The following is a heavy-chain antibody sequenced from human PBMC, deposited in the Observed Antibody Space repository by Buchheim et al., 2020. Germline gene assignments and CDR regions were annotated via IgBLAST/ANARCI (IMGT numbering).Heavy chain of an antibody. CDR3: ARVIGTYYYDSSGYPNWYFDL. CDR2: IYYSGST. J-gene: IGHJ2*01. D-gene: IGHD3-22*01. CDR1: GGSISSGGYY. Sequence: QVQLQESGPGLVKPSQTLSLTCTVPGGSISSGGYYWSWIRQHPGKGLEWIGYIYYSGSTYYNPSLKSRVTISVDTSKNQFSLKLSSVTAADTAVYYCARVIGTYYYDSSGYPNWYFDLWGRGTL. V-gene: IGHV4-31*03.